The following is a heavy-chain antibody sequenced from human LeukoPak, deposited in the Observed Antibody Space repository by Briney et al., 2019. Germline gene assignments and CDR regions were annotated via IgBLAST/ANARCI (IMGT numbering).Heavy chain of an antibody. Sequence: GGSPRLSCAASGFTFSSYWMSWVRQAPGKGLEWVANIKQDGSEKYYVDSVKGRFTISRDNAKNSLYLQMNSLRVEDTAVYYCARERQGVGATKDYWGQGTLVTVSS. CDR1: GFTFSSYW. CDR3: ARERQGVGATKDY. V-gene: IGHV3-7*04. D-gene: IGHD1-26*01. J-gene: IGHJ4*02. CDR2: IKQDGSEK.